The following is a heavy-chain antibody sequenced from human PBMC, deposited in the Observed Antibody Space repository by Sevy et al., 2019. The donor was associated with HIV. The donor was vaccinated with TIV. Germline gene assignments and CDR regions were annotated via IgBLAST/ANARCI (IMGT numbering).Heavy chain of an antibody. J-gene: IGHJ1*01. V-gene: IGHV3-74*01. D-gene: IGHD2-21*02. CDR3: ARDPFALVTRGGKKDGYSRR. Sequence: GGSLRLSCAASGFTFSSNWMHWVRQAPGKGLVWVSRINSDGSSTNYADSVKGRFTISRDNAKNTLYLQMNSLRAEDTAVYYGARDPFALVTRGGKKDGYSRRGGRGALVTASS. CDR2: INSDGSST. CDR1: GFTFSSNW.